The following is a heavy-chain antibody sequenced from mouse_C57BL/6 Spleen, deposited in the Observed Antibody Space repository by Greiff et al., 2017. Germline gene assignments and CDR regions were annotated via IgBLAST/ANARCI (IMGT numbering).Heavy chain of an antibody. CDR3: AREGTYGPFAY. J-gene: IGHJ3*01. CDR1: GYTFTSYG. Sequence: QVQLQQSGAELARPGASVKLSCKASGYTFTSYGISWVKQRTGQGLEWIGEIYPRSGNTYYNEKFKGKATLTADKSSSTAYMELRSLTSEDSAVYFCAREGTYGPFAYWGQGTLVTVSA. D-gene: IGHD1-1*01. CDR2: IYPRSGNT. V-gene: IGHV1-81*01.